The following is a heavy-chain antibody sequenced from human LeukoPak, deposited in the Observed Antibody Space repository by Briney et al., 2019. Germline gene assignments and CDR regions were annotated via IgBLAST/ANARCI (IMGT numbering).Heavy chain of an antibody. Sequence: PSETLSLTCTVSGGSVSNGSYYWGWIRQAPGKGLEWVSGISDDSYYTYYADSVKGRFTISRDNSKNILYLQMNSLRADDTALYHCVKEKKSGGWPFDCWGQGALVTVSS. J-gene: IGHJ4*02. CDR2: ISDDSYYT. V-gene: IGHV3-23*01. CDR3: VKEKKSGGWPFDC. CDR1: GGSVSNGSYY. D-gene: IGHD2-15*01.